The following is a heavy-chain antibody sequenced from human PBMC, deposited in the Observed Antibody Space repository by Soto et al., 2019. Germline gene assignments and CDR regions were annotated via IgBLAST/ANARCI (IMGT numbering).Heavy chain of an antibody. V-gene: IGHV1-69*06. J-gene: IGHJ6*02. Sequence: ASVKVSCKASGGTFSSYAISWVRQAPGQGLEWMGGIIPIFGTANYAQKFQGRVTITADKSTSTAYMELSSLRSEDTAVYYCAILGANVVVPYGMDVRGQGTTVTVSS. D-gene: IGHD2-2*01. CDR1: GGTFSSYA. CDR2: IIPIFGTA. CDR3: AILGANVVVPYGMDV.